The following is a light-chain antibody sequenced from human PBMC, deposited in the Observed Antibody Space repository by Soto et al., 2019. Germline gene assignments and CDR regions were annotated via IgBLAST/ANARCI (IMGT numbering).Light chain of an antibody. J-gene: IGKJ1*01. CDR2: GAS. Sequence: EIVFTQSPGTLSLSPGERATLSCRASPSVSSSYLAWYQQKPGQAPRLLIYGASSRATGIPDRFSGSGSGTDFTLTISRLEPEDFAVYYCQQYGSSPRTFGQGTKVDIK. CDR1: PSVSSSY. CDR3: QQYGSSPRT. V-gene: IGKV3-20*01.